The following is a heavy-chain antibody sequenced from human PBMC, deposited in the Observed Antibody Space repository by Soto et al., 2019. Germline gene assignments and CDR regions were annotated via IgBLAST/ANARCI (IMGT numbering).Heavy chain of an antibody. CDR3: NSYSSGATDAFYI. CDR2: INAGNGNT. J-gene: IGHJ3*02. V-gene: IGHV1-3*01. CDR1: GYTFTSYA. Sequence: ASVKVSCKASGYTFTSYAMHWVRQAPGQRLEWMGWINAGNGNTKYSQKFQGRVTITRDTSASTAYMELSSLRSEDTAVYYCNSYSSGATDAFYIWGQGTMVTVSS. D-gene: IGHD6-19*01.